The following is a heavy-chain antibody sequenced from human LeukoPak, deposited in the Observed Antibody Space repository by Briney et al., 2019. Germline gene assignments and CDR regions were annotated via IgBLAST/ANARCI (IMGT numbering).Heavy chain of an antibody. J-gene: IGHJ4*02. CDR2: IIPILGIA. CDR1: GGTFSSYA. V-gene: IGHV1-69*04. D-gene: IGHD6-6*01. CDR3: ARGEVEYSSSPSPYYFDY. Sequence: GASVKVSCKASGGTFSSYAISWVRQAPGQGLEWMGRIIPILGIANYAQKFQGRVTITADKSTSTAYMELSSLRSEDTAVYYCARGEVEYSSSPSPYYFDYWGQGTLVTVSS.